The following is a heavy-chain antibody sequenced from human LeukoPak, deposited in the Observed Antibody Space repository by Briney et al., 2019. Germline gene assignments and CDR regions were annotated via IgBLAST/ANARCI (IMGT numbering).Heavy chain of an antibody. D-gene: IGHD3-10*01. Sequence: EASVKVSCKASGGTFNSYAISWVRQAPGQGLEWMGWINTNTGNPTYAQGFTGRFVFSLDTSVSTAYLQISSLKAEDTAVYYCAREMVRGVMPLQFDYWGQGTLVTVSS. CDR1: GGTFNSYA. V-gene: IGHV7-4-1*02. J-gene: IGHJ4*02. CDR3: AREMVRGVMPLQFDY. CDR2: INTNTGNP.